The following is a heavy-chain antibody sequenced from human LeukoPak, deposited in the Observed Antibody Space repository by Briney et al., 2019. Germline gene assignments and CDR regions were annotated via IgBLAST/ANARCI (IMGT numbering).Heavy chain of an antibody. V-gene: IGHV4-59*01. J-gene: IGHJ4*02. D-gene: IGHD3-16*02. CDR2: IYYSGST. Sequence: SETLSLTCTVSGGSISSYYWSWIRQPPGKGLEWIGYIYYSGSTNYNPSLKSRVTISVDTSKNQFSLKLSFVTAADTAVYYCARSGSTTFGGVIDPFDYWGQGTLVTVSS. CDR1: GGSISSYY. CDR3: ARSGSTTFGGVIDPFDY.